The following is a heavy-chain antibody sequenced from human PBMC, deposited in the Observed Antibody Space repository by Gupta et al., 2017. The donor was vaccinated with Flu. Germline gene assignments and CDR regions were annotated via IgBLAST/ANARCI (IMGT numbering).Heavy chain of an antibody. CDR2: GVTK. Sequence: GVTKFYADSVKGRFTISRDNSKNTLYLQMNSLRAEDTAVYYCAKKAHTGSGYFYFDFWGQGAPVTVSS. V-gene: IGHV3-23*01. CDR3: AKKAHTGSGYFYFDF. D-gene: IGHD3-9*01. J-gene: IGHJ4*02.